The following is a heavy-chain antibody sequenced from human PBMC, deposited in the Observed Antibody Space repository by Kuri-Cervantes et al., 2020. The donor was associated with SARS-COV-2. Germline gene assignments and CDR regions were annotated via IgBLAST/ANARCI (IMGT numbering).Heavy chain of an antibody. CDR2: ISYDGSTK. D-gene: IGHD2-2*01. Sequence: GESLKISCAAPGFTFSSYAMRGVRHAPVKGPEWVAVISYDGSTKYYADSVKGRFTTSRDNSTNTLYLQMNSLRAEDTAVYYCASDLHCSSTSCYSPWFDPWGQGTLVTVSS. J-gene: IGHJ5*02. V-gene: IGHV3-30-3*01. CDR1: GFTFSSYA. CDR3: ASDLHCSSTSCYSPWFDP.